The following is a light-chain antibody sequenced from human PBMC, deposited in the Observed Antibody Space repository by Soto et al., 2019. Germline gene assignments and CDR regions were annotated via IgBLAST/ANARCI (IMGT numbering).Light chain of an antibody. CDR2: EAS. CDR1: QSISSF. Sequence: DIQMPQSPSSLSASVGNIVTITCRASQSISSFLNWYQQKPEKAPKLLTYEASSLQSGVPSRFSGSGSGTDFTLTISSLQPEDFATYYCQQSYSTPLFTFGPGTKVDIK. J-gene: IGKJ3*01. V-gene: IGKV1-39*01. CDR3: QQSYSTPLFT.